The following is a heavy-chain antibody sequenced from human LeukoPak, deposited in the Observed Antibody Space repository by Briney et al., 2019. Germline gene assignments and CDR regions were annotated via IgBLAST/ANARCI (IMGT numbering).Heavy chain of an antibody. CDR1: GYTFTNYG. CDR3: AREAYDSGSFRTDYYYMDV. Sequence: GASVKVSCKASGYTFTNYGISWVRQAPGQGLEWMGWISAYNGYTNYAQKFQGRVTMTRDTSISTAYMELSRLRSDDTAVYYCAREAYDSGSFRTDYYYMDVWVKGTTVTISS. V-gene: IGHV1-18*01. CDR2: ISAYNGYT. D-gene: IGHD3-10*01. J-gene: IGHJ6*03.